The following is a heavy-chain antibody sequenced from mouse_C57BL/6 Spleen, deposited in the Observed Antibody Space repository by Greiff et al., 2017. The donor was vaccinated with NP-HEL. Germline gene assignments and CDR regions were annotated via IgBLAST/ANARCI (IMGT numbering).Heavy chain of an antibody. J-gene: IGHJ2*01. V-gene: IGHV5-4*01. D-gene: IGHD1-1*01. Sequence: DVQLVESGGGLVKPGGSLKLSCAASGFTFSSYAMSWVRQTPEKRLEWVATISDGGSYTYYPDNVKGRFTISRDNAKNNLYLQMSHLKSEDTAMYYCASDYGSRGYFDYWGQGTTLTVSS. CDR3: ASDYGSRGYFDY. CDR2: ISDGGSYT. CDR1: GFTFSSYA.